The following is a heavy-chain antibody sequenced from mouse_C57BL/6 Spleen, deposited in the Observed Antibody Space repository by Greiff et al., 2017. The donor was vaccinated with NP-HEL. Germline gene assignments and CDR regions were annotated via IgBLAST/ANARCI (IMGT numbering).Heavy chain of an antibody. Sequence: QVQLKESGPGLVQPSQSLSITCTVSGFSLTSYGVHWVRQSPGKGLEWLGVIWSGGSTDYNAAFISRLSISKDNSKSQVFFKMNSLQADDTAIYYCATDYGSSPYWYFDVWGTGTTVTVPS. CDR3: ATDYGSSPYWYFDV. CDR1: GFSLTSYG. V-gene: IGHV2-2*01. J-gene: IGHJ1*03. D-gene: IGHD1-1*01. CDR2: IWSGGST.